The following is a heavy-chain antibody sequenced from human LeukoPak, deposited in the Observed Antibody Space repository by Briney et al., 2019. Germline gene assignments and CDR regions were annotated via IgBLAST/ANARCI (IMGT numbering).Heavy chain of an antibody. CDR1: GGSFSGYY. CDR2: INHSGST. CDR3: ARGLYYYDSSGYPVEYYFDY. J-gene: IGHJ4*02. V-gene: IGHV4-34*01. Sequence: SETLSLTCAVYGGSFSGYYWSWIRQPPGKGLEWIGEINHSGSTNYNPSLKSRVTISVDTSKNQFSLKLSSVTAADTAVHYCARGLYYYDSSGYPVEYYFDYWGQGTLVTVSS. D-gene: IGHD3-22*01.